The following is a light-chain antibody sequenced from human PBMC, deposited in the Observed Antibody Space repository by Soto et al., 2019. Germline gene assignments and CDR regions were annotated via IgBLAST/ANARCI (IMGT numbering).Light chain of an antibody. V-gene: IGKV3-20*01. Sequence: EIVMTQSPATLSVSPWERATLSCRASQSVSISLAWYQQKPGQAPRLLIYGASNRATGIPDRFSGSGSGTDFTLTISRLEPEDFAVYYCQQYGSSGTFGQGTKVDIK. CDR2: GAS. J-gene: IGKJ1*01. CDR1: QSVSIS. CDR3: QQYGSSGT.